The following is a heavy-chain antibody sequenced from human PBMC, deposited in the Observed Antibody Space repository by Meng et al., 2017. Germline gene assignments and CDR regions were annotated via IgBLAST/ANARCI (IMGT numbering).Heavy chain of an antibody. Sequence: VRHRQWWAGLLKPPRTRSLPCAVSVGSFSGYSWSWIRQPPGKGLEWIGEINNSGSTNYNPSLKSRVTISVDTSKNQFSLKLSSVTAADTAVYYCARGRYFDWLSYRYYFDYWGQGTLVTVSS. V-gene: IGHV4-34*01. J-gene: IGHJ4*02. CDR1: VGSFSGYS. D-gene: IGHD3-9*01. CDR2: INNSGST. CDR3: ARGRYFDWLSYRYYFDY.